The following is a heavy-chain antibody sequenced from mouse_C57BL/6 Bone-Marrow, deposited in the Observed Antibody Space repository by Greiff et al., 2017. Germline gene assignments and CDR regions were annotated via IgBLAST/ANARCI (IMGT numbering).Heavy chain of an antibody. J-gene: IGHJ3*01. CDR3: AREGYDGYYWFAY. Sequence: VKLQQPGAELVMPGASVKLSCKASGYTFTSYWMHWVKQRPGQGLEWIGEIDPSDSYTNYNQKFKGKSTLTVDKSSSTAYMQRSSLTSEDSAVXYCAREGYDGYYWFAYWGQGTLVTVSA. V-gene: IGHV1-69*01. D-gene: IGHD2-3*01. CDR2: IDPSDSYT. CDR1: GYTFTSYW.